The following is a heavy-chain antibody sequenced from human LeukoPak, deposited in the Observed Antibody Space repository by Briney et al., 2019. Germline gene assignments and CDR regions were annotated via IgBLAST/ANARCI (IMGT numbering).Heavy chain of an antibody. V-gene: IGHV1-18*01. Sequence: ASVKVSCKASGYTFTSYGITWVRQAPGQGLEWMGWISAYNGNTHFAQKVQGRVTMTTDTSTSTAYMELRSLRSDDTAVYYCARTHGTYHYYYYMDVWGKGTTVTISS. CDR2: ISAYNGNT. CDR1: GYTFTSYG. CDR3: ARTHGTYHYYYYMDV. J-gene: IGHJ6*03.